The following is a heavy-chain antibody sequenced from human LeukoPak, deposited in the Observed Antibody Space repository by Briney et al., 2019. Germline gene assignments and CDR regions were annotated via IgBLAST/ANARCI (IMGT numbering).Heavy chain of an antibody. J-gene: IGHJ3*02. D-gene: IGHD3-3*01. CDR1: GFTFSSYA. V-gene: IGHV3-23*05. Sequence: PGGSLRPSCAVSGFTFSSYAMSWVRQAPGKGLEWVSAIDSSGSYTWHDDSVKGRFTISRDNSKNTLYLQMNSLRAEDTAVYYCAGTYDYDAFDIWGQGTMVTVSS. CDR2: IDSSGSYT. CDR3: AGTYDYDAFDI.